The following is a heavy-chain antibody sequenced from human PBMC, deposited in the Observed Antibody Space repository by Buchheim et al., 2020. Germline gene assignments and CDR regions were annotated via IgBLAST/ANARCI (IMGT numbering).Heavy chain of an antibody. D-gene: IGHD3-22*01. CDR1: GGSFSGYY. Sequence: QVQLQQWGAGLLKPSETLSLTCAVSGGSFSGYYWSWIRQPPGKGLEWIGEINHSGSTNYNPSLKSRVTISVDTSKNQFSLKLSSVTAADTAVYYCARAGDYYDSSGYYPRFDYWGQGTL. J-gene: IGHJ4*02. CDR3: ARAGDYYDSSGYYPRFDY. V-gene: IGHV4-34*01. CDR2: INHSGST.